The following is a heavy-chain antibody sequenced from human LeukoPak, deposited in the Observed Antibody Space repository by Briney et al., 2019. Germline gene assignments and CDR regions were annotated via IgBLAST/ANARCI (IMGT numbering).Heavy chain of an antibody. CDR2: IYSGGST. V-gene: IGHV3-66*01. J-gene: IGHJ6*02. CDR3: ARAHFGYYYYYYGMDV. D-gene: IGHD5-18*01. CDR1: GFTVSSNY. Sequence: HPGGSLRLSCAASGFTVSSNYMSSVRRAPGKGLEWVSVIYSGGSTYYADSAKGRFTISRDNSKNTLYLQMNSLRAEDTAVYYCARAHFGYYYYYYGMDVWGQGTTVTVSS.